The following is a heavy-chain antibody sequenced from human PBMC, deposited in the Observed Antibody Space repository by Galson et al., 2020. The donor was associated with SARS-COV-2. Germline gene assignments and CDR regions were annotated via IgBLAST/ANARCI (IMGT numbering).Heavy chain of an antibody. D-gene: IGHD6-19*01. V-gene: IGHV2-70*01. Sequence: SGPTLVKPTQTLTLTCTFSGFSLSTSGMCVRWIRQPPGKALEWLALIDWDDDKYYSTSMKTRLTISKDTSKNQVVLTMTNMDPVDTATYYCVRIRKRGWYGDYYYGMDVWCQGTSVTVSS. CDR3: VRIRKRGWYGDYYYGMDV. CDR2: IDWDDDK. J-gene: IGHJ6*02. CDR1: GFSLSTSGMC.